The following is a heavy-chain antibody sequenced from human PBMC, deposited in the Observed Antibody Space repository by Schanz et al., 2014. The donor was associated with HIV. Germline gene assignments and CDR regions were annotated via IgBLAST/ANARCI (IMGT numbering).Heavy chain of an antibody. D-gene: IGHD3-16*01. CDR3: AIRTPMISFGAFDI. CDR1: GFNFNNYA. Sequence: EVQLLESGGGLEQPGGSLRLSCAASGFNFNNYAMTWVRQAPGKGLEWVSAISGSGGSTYYADSVKGRFTISRDNSKNTLYLQMNSLRAEDTAVYYCAIRTPMISFGAFDIWGRGTMVTVSS. V-gene: IGHV3-23*01. J-gene: IGHJ3*02. CDR2: ISGSGGST.